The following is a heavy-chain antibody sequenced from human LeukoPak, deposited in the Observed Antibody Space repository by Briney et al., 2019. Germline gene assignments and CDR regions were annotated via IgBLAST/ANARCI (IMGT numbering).Heavy chain of an antibody. D-gene: IGHD4-17*01. V-gene: IGHV4-59*08. CDR3: ARHSLMTTVTTGGEFDY. Sequence: PSETLSLTCTVSGGSISSYYWSWIRQPPGKGLEWIGYIYYSGSTNYNPSLKSRVTISVDTSKNQFSLKLSSVTAADTAVYYCARHSLMTTVTTGGEFDYWGQGTLVTVSS. CDR2: IYYSGST. J-gene: IGHJ4*02. CDR1: GGSISSYY.